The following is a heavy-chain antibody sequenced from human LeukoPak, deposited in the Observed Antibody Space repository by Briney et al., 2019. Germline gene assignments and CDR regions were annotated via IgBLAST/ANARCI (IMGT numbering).Heavy chain of an antibody. CDR2: MNPNSGNT. Sequence: GASVKVSCKASGYTFTSYDIHWVRQATGQGLEWMGWMNPNSGNTGYAQKFQGRVAMTEDTSTDTAYMELSSLRSEDTAVYYCATGHPTQHDSSGYYIGFYGYWGQGTLVTVSS. J-gene: IGHJ4*02. CDR1: GYTFTSYD. V-gene: IGHV1-8*01. CDR3: ATGHPTQHDSSGYYIGFYGY. D-gene: IGHD3-22*01.